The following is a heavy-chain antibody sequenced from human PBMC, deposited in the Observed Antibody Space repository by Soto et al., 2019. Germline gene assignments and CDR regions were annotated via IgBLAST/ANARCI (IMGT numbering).Heavy chain of an antibody. CDR2: IIPIFGTA. D-gene: IGHD3-9*01. V-gene: IGHV1-69*12. J-gene: IGHJ3*02. CDR3: ARGVLRYFDWLSANDAFDI. CDR1: GGTFSSYA. Sequence: QVQLVQSGAEVKKRGSSVKVSCKASGGTFSSYAISWVRQAPGQGLEWMGGIIPIFGTANYAQKFQGRVTITADESTSTAYMELSSLRSEDTAVYYCARGVLRYFDWLSANDAFDIWGQGTMVTVSS.